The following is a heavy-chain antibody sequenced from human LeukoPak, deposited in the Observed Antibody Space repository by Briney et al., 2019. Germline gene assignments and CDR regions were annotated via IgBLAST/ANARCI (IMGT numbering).Heavy chain of an antibody. V-gene: IGHV1-2*02. Sequence: ASVTVSCKASGYTFSGYAMYWVRQAPGQGLEWMGWINPNSGGTNYAQKFQGRVTMTRDTSISTAYMELSRLRSDDTAVYYCARDSLWFGELSNYWGQGTLVTVSS. D-gene: IGHD3-10*01. J-gene: IGHJ4*02. CDR3: ARDSLWFGELSNY. CDR2: INPNSGGT. CDR1: GYTFSGYA.